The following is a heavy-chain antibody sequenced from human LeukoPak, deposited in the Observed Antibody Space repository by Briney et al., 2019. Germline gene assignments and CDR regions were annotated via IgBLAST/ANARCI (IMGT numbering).Heavy chain of an antibody. CDR1: GFTFSSYG. V-gene: IGHV3-33*06. Sequence: EGSLRLSCAASGFTFSSYGMHWVRQAPGKGLEWVAVIWYDGSNKYYADSVKGRFTISRDNSKNTLYLQMNSLRAEDTAVYYCAKSPVYSSGWYLDYWGQGTLVTVSS. J-gene: IGHJ4*02. CDR3: AKSPVYSSGWYLDY. D-gene: IGHD6-19*01. CDR2: IWYDGSNK.